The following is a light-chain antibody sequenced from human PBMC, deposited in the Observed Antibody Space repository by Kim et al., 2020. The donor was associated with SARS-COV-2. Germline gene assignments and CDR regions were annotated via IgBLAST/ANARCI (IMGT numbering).Light chain of an antibody. CDR2: DKN. Sequence: SSELTQDPALSVALGQTVRITCQGDSLRSYYAGWYQQKPGQAPMLVIYDKNNRPSGIPERFSGSSSGNTASLTITGDQAEDEADYYCNSRDIRGNQVLGGGTQLTVL. CDR3: NSRDIRGNQV. CDR1: SLRSYY. V-gene: IGLV3-19*01. J-gene: IGLJ2*01.